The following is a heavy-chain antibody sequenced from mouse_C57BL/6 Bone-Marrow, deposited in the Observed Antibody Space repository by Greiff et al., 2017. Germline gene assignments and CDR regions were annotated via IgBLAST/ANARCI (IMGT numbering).Heavy chain of an antibody. CDR1: GYTFTSYD. CDR2: IYPRDGST. V-gene: IGHV1-85*01. J-gene: IGHJ2*01. Sequence: QVQLKQSGPELVKPGASVKLSCKASGYTFTSYDINWVKQRPGQGLEWIGWIYPRDGSTKYNEKFKGPATLTVDTSSSTAYMELHSLTSEDSAVYFCAREDYYGSGGYFDYWGQGTTLTVSS. CDR3: AREDYYGSGGYFDY. D-gene: IGHD1-1*01.